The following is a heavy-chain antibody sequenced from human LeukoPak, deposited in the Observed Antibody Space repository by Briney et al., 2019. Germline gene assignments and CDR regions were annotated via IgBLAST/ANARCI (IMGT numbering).Heavy chain of an antibody. CDR2: ISGSGGTT. CDR3: ARDGSGSYSAFDI. J-gene: IGHJ3*02. Sequence: PGGSLRLSCAASGFTFSSYAMSWVRQAPGKGLEWVSAISGSGGTTYYTDSVKGRFTISKDYSKNTLYLQMNSLRAEDTAVYYCARDGSGSYSAFDIWGQGTMVTVSS. D-gene: IGHD1-26*01. CDR1: GFTFSSYA. V-gene: IGHV3-23*01.